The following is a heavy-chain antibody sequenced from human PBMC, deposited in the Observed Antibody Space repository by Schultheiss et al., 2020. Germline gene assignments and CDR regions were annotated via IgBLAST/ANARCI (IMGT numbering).Heavy chain of an antibody. V-gene: IGHV4-61*02. CDR2: SHTSGIT. J-gene: IGHJ6*02. Sequence: SQTLSLTCTVSGGSINSGSYYWNWIRQPAGKGLEWIGRSHTSGITKYNPSLQSRVTISLDTSKNQFSLKLNSVTAADTAVYYCARGTTGFGVVYYALDVWGQGSTVTVSS. CDR3: ARGTTGFGVVYYALDV. CDR1: GGSINSGSYY. D-gene: IGHD3-3*01.